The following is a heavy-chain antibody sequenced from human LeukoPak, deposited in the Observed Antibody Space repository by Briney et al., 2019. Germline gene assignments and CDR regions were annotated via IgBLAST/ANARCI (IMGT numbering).Heavy chain of an antibody. CDR1: GYSFTSYW. CDR3: ARPELARDDAFDI. J-gene: IGHJ3*02. CDR2: IYPGDSDT. V-gene: IGHV5-51*01. D-gene: IGHD1-26*01. Sequence: GESLKISCKGSGYSFTSYWIGWVRQIPGKGLEWMGIIYPGDSDTRYSPSFQGQVTISADKSISTAYLQWSSLKASDTAMYYCARPELARDDAFDIWGQGTMVTVSS.